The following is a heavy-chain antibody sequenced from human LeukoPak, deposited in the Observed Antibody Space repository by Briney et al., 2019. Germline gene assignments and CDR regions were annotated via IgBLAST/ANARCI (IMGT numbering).Heavy chain of an antibody. J-gene: IGHJ6*02. CDR3: ARTPGDENGMDV. D-gene: IGHD3-10*01. V-gene: IGHV1-3*01. CDR2: INADNGNT. CDR1: GYTFTTYA. Sequence: ASVKVSCKASGYTFTTYAMHWVRQAPGQRLEWMGWINADNGNTKYSQKLQGRVTITRDTSASTAYMELSSLRSEDTAVYYCARTPGDENGMDVWGQGTTVTVSS.